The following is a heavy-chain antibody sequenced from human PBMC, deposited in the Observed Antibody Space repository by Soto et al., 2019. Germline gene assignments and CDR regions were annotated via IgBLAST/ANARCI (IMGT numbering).Heavy chain of an antibody. J-gene: IGHJ6*04. CDR3: AILFYVFWGGHPTPGYYSGMDF. CDR2: IYPGDSNT. V-gene: IGHV5-51*01. CDR1: GYSFTSYW. D-gene: IGHD3-3*01. Sequence: GESLKISCKGSGYSFTSYWIGWVRQMPGKGLEWMGIIYPGDSNTRYSPSLQGQVTISVDKSISTAYLQWSSLKATDTAMYYSAILFYVFWGGHPTPGYYSGMDFWGKGTTVTVPS.